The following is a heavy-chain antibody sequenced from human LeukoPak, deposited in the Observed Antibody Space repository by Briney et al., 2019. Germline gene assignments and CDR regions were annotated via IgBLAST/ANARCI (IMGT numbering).Heavy chain of an antibody. V-gene: IGHV3-15*01. D-gene: IGHD4-23*01. CDR3: TTDEPRWSY. CDR1: GFSFSNAW. CDR2: IKSKTDGGTT. J-gene: IGHJ4*02. Sequence: GGCLRLSCAAFGFSFSNAWRTWFRQAPGKGLEWVGRIKSKTDGGTTDDAAPVKGRFTISRDDSKNTLYLQMNSLKTEDTAVYDCTTDEPRWSYRGQGTLVTVSS.